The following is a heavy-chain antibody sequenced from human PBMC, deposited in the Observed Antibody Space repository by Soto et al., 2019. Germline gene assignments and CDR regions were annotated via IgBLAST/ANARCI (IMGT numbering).Heavy chain of an antibody. Sequence: QVQLVESGGGVVQPGRSLTLSCVASGFTFTSYDIHWVRRAPGKGLEWVAVIWYDGSNKYYGDSVKGRFSISRDNSKNTVFLQMNSLRAEDTAVYYCARDRRFLEWLDYWGQGTLVSVSS. CDR3: ARDRRFLEWLDY. CDR1: GFTFTSYD. CDR2: IWYDGSNK. D-gene: IGHD3-3*01. V-gene: IGHV3-33*01. J-gene: IGHJ4*02.